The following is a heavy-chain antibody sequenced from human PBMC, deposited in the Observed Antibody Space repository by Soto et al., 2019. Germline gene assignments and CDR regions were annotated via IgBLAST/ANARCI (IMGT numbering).Heavy chain of an antibody. J-gene: IGHJ5*02. D-gene: IGHD2-2*01. CDR3: ASYRVSYCSSTSCQKGGFNWFDP. CDR1: GYTFTSYG. Sequence: ASVKVSCKASGYTFTSYGISWVRQAPGQGLEWMGWISAYNGNTNYAQKLQGRVTMTTDTSTSTAYMELRSLRSDDTAVYYCASYRVSYCSSTSCQKGGFNWFDPWGQGTLVTVSS. V-gene: IGHV1-18*01. CDR2: ISAYNGNT.